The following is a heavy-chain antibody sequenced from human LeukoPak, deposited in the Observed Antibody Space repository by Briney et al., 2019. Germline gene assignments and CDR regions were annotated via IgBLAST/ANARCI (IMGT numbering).Heavy chain of an antibody. J-gene: IGHJ4*02. V-gene: IGHV1-2*02. CDR3: ARSTAYSSSWYGY. Sequence: ASVTVSCKASGYTFTGYYMHWVRQAPGQGLEWMGWINPNSGGTKYAQKFQCTVTMPRDTSISTAYMELSRLRSDDTAVYYCARSTAYSSSWYGYWGQGTLVTVSS. D-gene: IGHD6-13*01. CDR1: GYTFTGYY. CDR2: INPNSGGT.